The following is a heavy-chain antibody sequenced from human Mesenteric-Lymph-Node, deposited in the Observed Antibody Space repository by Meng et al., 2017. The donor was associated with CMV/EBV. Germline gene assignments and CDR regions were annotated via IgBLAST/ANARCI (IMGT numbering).Heavy chain of an antibody. CDR3: ARGQSLWFGELSGYDY. CDR2: ISAYNGNT. V-gene: IGHV1-18*01. Sequence: YTVTSYGIRWVRQAPGQGLEWMGWISAYNGNTNYAQKLQGRVTMTTDTSTSTAYMELRSLRSDDTAVYYCARGQSLWFGELSGYDYWGQGTLVTVSS. CDR1: YTVTSYG. J-gene: IGHJ4*02. D-gene: IGHD3-10*01.